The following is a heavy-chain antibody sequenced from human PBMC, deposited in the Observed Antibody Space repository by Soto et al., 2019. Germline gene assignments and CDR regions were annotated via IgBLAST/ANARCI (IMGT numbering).Heavy chain of an antibody. V-gene: IGHV4-34*01. CDR1: GGSFSGYY. J-gene: IGHJ5*02. Sequence: QVQLQQWGAGLLKPSETLSLTCAVYGGSFSGYYWSWIRQPPGKGLEWVGEINHSGSTNQNPSLKSRETRSVDTSKNHFTLKLSSVTAADTAVYYCARGGYSSSCEDSWFDPWGQGTLVTVSS. D-gene: IGHD6-6*01. CDR3: ARGGYSSSCEDSWFDP. CDR2: INHSGST.